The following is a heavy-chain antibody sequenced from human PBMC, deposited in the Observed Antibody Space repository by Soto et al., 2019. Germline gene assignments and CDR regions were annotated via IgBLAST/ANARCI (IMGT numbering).Heavy chain of an antibody. D-gene: IGHD1-26*01. V-gene: IGHV4-34*01. Sequence: PSETLSLTCAVYGGSFSGYYWSWIRQPPGKGLEWIGEINHSGSTNYNPSLKSRVTISVDTSKNQFSLKLTSVTAADTAVYYCGSGPRFDGSYDYWGQGTLVTVSS. CDR1: GGSFSGYY. J-gene: IGHJ4*02. CDR3: GSGPRFDGSYDY. CDR2: INHSGST.